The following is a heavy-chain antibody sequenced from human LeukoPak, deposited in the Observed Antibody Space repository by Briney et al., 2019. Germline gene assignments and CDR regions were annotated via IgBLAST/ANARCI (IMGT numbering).Heavy chain of an antibody. J-gene: IGHJ4*02. V-gene: IGHV6-1*01. CDR1: GDSVSSNSAA. CDR3: ARGYPDSSGWNYFDY. D-gene: IGHD6-19*01. CDR2: TYHRSKWYN. Sequence: SQTLSLTCAISGDSVSSNSAAWHWIRQSPSRGLELLGRTYHRSKWYNEYALSVRSRITINPDTSKNQFSLQLNSVTPEDTAVYYCARGYPDSSGWNYFDYWGQGTLVTVSS.